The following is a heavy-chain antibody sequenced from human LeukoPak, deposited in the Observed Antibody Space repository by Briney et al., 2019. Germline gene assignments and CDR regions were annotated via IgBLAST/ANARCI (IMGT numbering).Heavy chain of an antibody. V-gene: IGHV3-33*01. J-gene: IGHJ4*02. CDR2: IWYDGSNK. Sequence: PGGSLRLSCAASGFTFSSYGMHWVRQAPGKGLEWVAVIWYDGSNKYYADSVKGRFTISRDNSKNTLYLQMNSLRAEYTAVYYCARGLAYYDFLPGPNRFDYGAQGTLVTVP. CDR1: GFTFSSYG. D-gene: IGHD3-9*01. CDR3: ARGLAYYDFLPGPNRFDY.